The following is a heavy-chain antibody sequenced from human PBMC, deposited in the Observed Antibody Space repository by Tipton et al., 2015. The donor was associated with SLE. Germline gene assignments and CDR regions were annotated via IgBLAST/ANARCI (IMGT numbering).Heavy chain of an antibody. CDR1: GGSISSSSYY. Sequence: TLSLTCTVSGGSISSSSYYWGWIRQPPGKGLEWIGSIYYSGGTYYNPSLKSRVTISVDTSKNQFSLKLSSVTAADTAVYYCARRGSSWVFDYWGQGTLVTVSS. V-gene: IGHV4-39*01. CDR3: ARRGSSWVFDY. D-gene: IGHD6-13*01. CDR2: IYYSGGT. J-gene: IGHJ4*02.